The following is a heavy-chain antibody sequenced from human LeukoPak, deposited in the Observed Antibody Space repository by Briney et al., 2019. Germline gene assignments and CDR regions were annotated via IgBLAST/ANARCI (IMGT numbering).Heavy chain of an antibody. D-gene: IGHD2-2*01. Sequence: SETLSLTCTVSGGSISSSSYYWDWIRQPPGKGLEWIGSIYYSGSTYYNPSLKSRVTISVDTSKNQFSLKLSSVTAADTAVYYCARVWGYQLLQFIHVWLDPWGQGTLVTVSS. CDR1: GGSISSSSYY. V-gene: IGHV4-39*07. CDR2: IYYSGST. J-gene: IGHJ5*02. CDR3: ARVWGYQLLQFIHVWLDP.